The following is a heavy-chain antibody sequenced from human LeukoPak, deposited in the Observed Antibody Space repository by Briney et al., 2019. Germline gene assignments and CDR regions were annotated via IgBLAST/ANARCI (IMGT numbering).Heavy chain of an antibody. J-gene: IGHJ4*02. CDR3: ASGANKGYCSGGSCLAHGDYDY. D-gene: IGHD2-15*01. CDR2: IYHSGST. V-gene: IGHV4-30-2*01. CDR1: GGSISSGGYY. Sequence: SETLSLTCTVSGGSISSGGYYWSWIRQPPGKGLEWIGYIYHSGSTYYNPSLKSRVTISLDESKNHFSLRVTSMTAADTAVYYCASGANKGYCSGGSCLAHGDYDYWGQGTLVTVSS.